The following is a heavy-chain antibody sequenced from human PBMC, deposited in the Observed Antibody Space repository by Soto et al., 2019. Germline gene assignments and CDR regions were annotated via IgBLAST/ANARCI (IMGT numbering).Heavy chain of an antibody. D-gene: IGHD3-16*02. CDR3: AKGMNVWGSYRSSFDY. V-gene: IGHV3-30*18. J-gene: IGHJ4*02. CDR1: GFTFSSYG. CDR2: ISYDGSNK. Sequence: QVQLVESGGGVVQPGSSLRLSCAASGFTFSSYGMHWVRQAPGKGLEWVAVISYDGSNKYYADSVKGRFTISRDNSKNTLYLQMNSLRAEDTAVYYCAKGMNVWGSYRSSFDYWGQGTLVTVSS.